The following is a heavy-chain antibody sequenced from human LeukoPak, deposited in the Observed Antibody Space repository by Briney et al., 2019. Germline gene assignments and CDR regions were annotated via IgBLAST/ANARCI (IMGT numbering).Heavy chain of an antibody. CDR2: IYDSGST. D-gene: IGHD3-22*01. CDR1: GGSVRSSYYY. CDR3: ARGSDSSGYYYYYGMDV. V-gene: IGHV4-39*07. Sequence: SETLSLTCTVSGGSVRSSYYYWGWIRQPPGKGLEWIGSIYDSGSTNYNPSLKSRVTISVDTSKNQFSLKLSSVTAADTAVYYCARGSDSSGYYYYYGMDVWGQGTTVTVSS. J-gene: IGHJ6*02.